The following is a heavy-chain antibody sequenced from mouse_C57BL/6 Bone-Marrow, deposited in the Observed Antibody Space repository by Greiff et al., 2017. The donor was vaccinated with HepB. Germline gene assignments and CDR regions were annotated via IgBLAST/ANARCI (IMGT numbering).Heavy chain of an antibody. D-gene: IGHD2-3*01. Sequence: VQLQQSGAELVRPGTSVKMSCKASGYTFTNYWIGWAKQRPGHGLEWIGDIYPGGGYTNYNEKFKGKATLNADKSSSTAYMQFSSLTSEDSAIYYCARYDGRSYYAMDYWGQGTSVTVSS. J-gene: IGHJ4*01. CDR1: GYTFTNYW. CDR3: ARYDGRSYYAMDY. V-gene: IGHV1-63*01. CDR2: IYPGGGYT.